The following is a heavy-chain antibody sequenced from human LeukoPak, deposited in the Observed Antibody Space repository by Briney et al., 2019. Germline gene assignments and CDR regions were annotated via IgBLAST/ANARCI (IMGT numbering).Heavy chain of an antibody. D-gene: IGHD2-21*02. J-gene: IGHJ4*02. V-gene: IGHV1-2*02. CDR3: AREFRVVMTAFLDS. CDR2: IKPNTGAT. Sequence: ASVEVSCKASGYTFSDNYIHWVRQAPGQGLEWVGWIKPNTGATHYSKRFQGRVTMTRDTSVSTAYMELTSLRSDDTAVYFCAREFRVVMTAFLDSWGQGTLVIVSS. CDR1: GYTFSDNY.